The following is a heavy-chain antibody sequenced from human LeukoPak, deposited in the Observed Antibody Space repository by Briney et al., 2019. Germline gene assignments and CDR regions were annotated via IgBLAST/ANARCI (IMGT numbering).Heavy chain of an antibody. V-gene: IGHV4-39*07. CDR1: GGSISSSSYY. D-gene: IGHD7-27*01. J-gene: IGHJ6*03. CDR2: IYYSGST. CDR3: AREKLGLNGHYYYYMDV. Sequence: PSETLSLTCTVSGGSISSSSYYWGWIRQPPGKGLEWIGSIYYSGSTYYNPSLKSRVTISVDTSKNQFSLKLSSVTAADTAVYYCAREKLGLNGHYYYYMDVWGKGTTVTVSS.